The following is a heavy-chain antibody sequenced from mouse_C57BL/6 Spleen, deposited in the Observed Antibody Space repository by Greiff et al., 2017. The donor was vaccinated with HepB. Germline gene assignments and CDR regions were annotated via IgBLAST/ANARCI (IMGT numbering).Heavy chain of an antibody. V-gene: IGHV1-52*01. D-gene: IGHD1-1*02. Sequence: QVQLQQPGAELVRPGSSVKLSCKASGYTFTSYWMHWVKQRPIQGLEWIGNIDPSDSETHYNQKFKDKATLTVDKSSSTAYMQLSSLTSEDSAVYYCARSWSPPYYAMDYWGQGTSVTVSS. CDR3: ARSWSPPYYAMDY. CDR2: IDPSDSET. CDR1: GYTFTSYW. J-gene: IGHJ4*01.